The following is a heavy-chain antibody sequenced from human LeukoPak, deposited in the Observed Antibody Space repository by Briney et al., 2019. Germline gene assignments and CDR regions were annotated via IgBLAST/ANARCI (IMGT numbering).Heavy chain of an antibody. CDR3: ARERRITIFGVVMYYFDY. V-gene: IGHV4-59*01. D-gene: IGHD3-3*01. J-gene: IGHJ4*02. Sequence: SETLSLTCTVSGGSISSYYWSWIRQPPGKGLEWLGCIYYSGSTNYNPSLKSRVTISVDTSKNQFSLKLSSVTAADTAVYYCARERRITIFGVVMYYFDYWGQGSLVTVSS. CDR1: GGSISSYY. CDR2: IYYSGST.